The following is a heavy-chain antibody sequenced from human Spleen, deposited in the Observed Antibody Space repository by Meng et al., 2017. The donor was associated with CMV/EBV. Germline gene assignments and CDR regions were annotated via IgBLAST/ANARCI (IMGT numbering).Heavy chain of an antibody. Sequence: ASVKVSCKASGYTFTGYYLHWVRQAPGQGLEWMGWMRPNNGDTNYALKFQGRVTLTRDTSINTGYMELTRLTSDDTAVYYCARDNNWGPDYWGQGTLVTVSS. CDR3: ARDNNWGPDY. CDR2: MRPNNGDT. CDR1: GYTFTGYY. J-gene: IGHJ4*02. V-gene: IGHV1-2*02. D-gene: IGHD7-27*01.